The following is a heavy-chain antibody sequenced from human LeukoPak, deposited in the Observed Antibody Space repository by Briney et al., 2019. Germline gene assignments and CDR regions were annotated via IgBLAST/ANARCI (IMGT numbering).Heavy chain of an antibody. CDR3: ARELCSSTSCYDSWFDP. CDR2: IYYSGST. D-gene: IGHD2-2*01. J-gene: IGHJ5*02. Sequence: PSETLSLTCTVSGGSISRYYWSWIRQPPGKGLEWIGYIYYSGSTNYNPSLKSRVTISVDTSKNQFSLKLSSVTAADTAVYYCARELCSSTSCYDSWFDPWGQGTLVTVSS. CDR1: GGSISRYY. V-gene: IGHV4-59*01.